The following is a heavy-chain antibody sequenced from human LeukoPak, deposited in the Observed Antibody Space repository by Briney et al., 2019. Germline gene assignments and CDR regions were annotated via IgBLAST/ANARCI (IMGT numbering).Heavy chain of an antibody. V-gene: IGHV3-48*03. CDR1: GFTFSSYE. CDR2: ISSSGSTI. Sequence: GGSLRLSCAASGFTFSSYEMNWVRQAPGKGLECVSYISSSGSTIYYADSVKGRFTISRDNAKNSLYLQMNSLRAEDTAVYYCARDLGVAVAEAYWGQGTLVTVSS. J-gene: IGHJ4*02. CDR3: ARDLGVAVAEAY. D-gene: IGHD6-19*01.